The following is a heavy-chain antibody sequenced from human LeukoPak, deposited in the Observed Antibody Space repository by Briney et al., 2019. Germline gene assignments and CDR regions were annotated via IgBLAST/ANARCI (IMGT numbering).Heavy chain of an antibody. D-gene: IGHD3-3*01. CDR1: GYTFTSYY. CDR2: INPSGGST. CDR3: ARATTYYDFWSGWVRGGSFDY. Sequence: ASVKVSCKASGYTFTSYYMHWVRQAPGQGLEWMRIINPSGGSTSYAQKFQGRVTMTRDTSTSTVYMELSSLRSEDTAVYYCARATTYYDFWSGWVRGGSFDYWGQGTLVTVSS. V-gene: IGHV1-46*03. J-gene: IGHJ4*02.